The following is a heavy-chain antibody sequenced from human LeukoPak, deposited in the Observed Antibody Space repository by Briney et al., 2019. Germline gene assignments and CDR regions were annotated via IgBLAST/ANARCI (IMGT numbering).Heavy chain of an antibody. D-gene: IGHD5-18*01. V-gene: IGHV3-48*03. Sequence: GGSLRLSCAASGFTFSSYEMPWVRQAPGRGLEYISYISNSGHNVFYADSVKGRFTISRDNAKSSLYLQVDSLRAEDTAVYYCARDQGKYSHGQLDYWGQGILVTVSA. CDR3: ARDQGKYSHGQLDY. CDR2: ISNSGHNV. CDR1: GFTFSSYE. J-gene: IGHJ4*02.